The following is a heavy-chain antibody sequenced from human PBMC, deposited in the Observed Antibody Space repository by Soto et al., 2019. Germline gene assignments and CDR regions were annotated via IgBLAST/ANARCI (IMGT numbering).Heavy chain of an antibody. CDR1: GGSISSGGYH. CDR3: ARDGYSYGPGLYYYYGMDV. CDR2: IYYSGST. J-gene: IGHJ6*02. V-gene: IGHV4-31*03. Sequence: SETLSLTCTVSGGSISSGGYHWSWIRQHPGKGLEWIGYIYYSGSTYYNPSLKSRVTISVDTSKNQFSLKLSSVTAADTAVYYCARDGYSYGPGLYYYYGMDVWGQGTTVTVSS. D-gene: IGHD5-18*01.